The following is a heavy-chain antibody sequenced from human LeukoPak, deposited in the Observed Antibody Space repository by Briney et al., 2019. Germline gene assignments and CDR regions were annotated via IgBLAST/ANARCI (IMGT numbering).Heavy chain of an antibody. V-gene: IGHV1-69*13. J-gene: IGHJ4*02. CDR3: ARQGPYDFWSDYYDY. CDR1: GGTFSSYA. CDR2: IIPIFGTA. Sequence: ASVKVSCKASGGTFSSYAISWVRQAPGQGLEWMGGIIPIFGTANYAQKFQGRVTITADESTSTAYMELSSLRSEDTAVYYCARQGPYDFWSDYYDYWGQGTLVTVSS. D-gene: IGHD3-3*01.